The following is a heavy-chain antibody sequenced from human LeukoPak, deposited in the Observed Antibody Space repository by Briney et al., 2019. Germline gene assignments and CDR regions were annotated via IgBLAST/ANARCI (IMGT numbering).Heavy chain of an antibody. CDR1: GYSITSGYF. D-gene: IGHD5-12*01. V-gene: IGHV4-38-2*02. J-gene: IGHJ4*02. Sequence: PSETLSLTCTVSGYSITSGYFWGWIRQPPGKGLEWIGSIYHSGSTYYNPSLSSRVTISVDTSKNQFSLKLTFVTAADTAVYYCASRDIHSVDYRGQGTLVTVSS. CDR3: ASRDIHSVDY. CDR2: IYHSGST.